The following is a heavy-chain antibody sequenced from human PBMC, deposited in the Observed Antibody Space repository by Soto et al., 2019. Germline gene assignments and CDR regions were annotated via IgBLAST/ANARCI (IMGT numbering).Heavy chain of an antibody. CDR3: AKDVSSRRWFDP. V-gene: IGHV4-4*07. CDR1: GASIRSYH. CDR2: IQHTGNT. D-gene: IGHD3-16*01. J-gene: IGHJ5*02. Sequence: QVQLQESGPGLVKPSETLSLTRAVSGASIRSYHWSFLRQPAGKGLEWIGRIQHTGNTNYNPSLKSRVTMSADTSKNQISLKMTSVTAADTAVYFCAKDVSSRRWFDPWGQGVRVIVSS.